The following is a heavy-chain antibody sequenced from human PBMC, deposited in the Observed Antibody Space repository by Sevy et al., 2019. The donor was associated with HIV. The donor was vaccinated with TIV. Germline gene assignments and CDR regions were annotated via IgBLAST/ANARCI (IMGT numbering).Heavy chain of an antibody. J-gene: IGHJ4*02. CDR3: ASVLNSGSYQYYFDY. D-gene: IGHD1-26*01. CDR2: IYHSGST. V-gene: IGHV4-39*01. Sequence: SETLSLTCTVSGGSISSSSYYWGWIRQPPGKGLEWIGSIYHSGSTYYNPSLKSRVTISVDTSKNQFSLKLSSVTAADTAVYYCASVLNSGSYQYYFDYWGQGTLVTVSS. CDR1: GGSISSSSYY.